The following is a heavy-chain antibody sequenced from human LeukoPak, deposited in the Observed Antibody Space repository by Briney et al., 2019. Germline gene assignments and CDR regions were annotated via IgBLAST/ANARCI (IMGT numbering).Heavy chain of an antibody. CDR2: IIPIFGTA. CDR1: GGTFSSYA. CDR3: AREARIAAAGPPDWFDP. D-gene: IGHD6-13*01. Sequence: GASGNASGKASGGTFSSYAISGVRQAPGQGLEWRGGIIPIFGTANYAQKFQGRVTIAADESTSTAYMELSSLRSEDTAVYYCAREARIAAAGPPDWFDPWGQGTLVTVSS. V-gene: IGHV1-69*01. J-gene: IGHJ5*02.